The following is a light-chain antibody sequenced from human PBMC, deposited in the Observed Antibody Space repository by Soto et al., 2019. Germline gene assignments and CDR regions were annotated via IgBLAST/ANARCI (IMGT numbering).Light chain of an antibody. CDR2: KAS. CDR3: QQYRL. Sequence: DIQMTQSPSTLSASVGDRVTITCRTNQTISTWLAWYQQQPGKAPKLLIYKASTLESGVPSRFSGSGSGTEFTLTISSLQPDDFATYYCQQYRLFGPGTKVDVK. V-gene: IGKV1-5*03. CDR1: QTISTW. J-gene: IGKJ3*01.